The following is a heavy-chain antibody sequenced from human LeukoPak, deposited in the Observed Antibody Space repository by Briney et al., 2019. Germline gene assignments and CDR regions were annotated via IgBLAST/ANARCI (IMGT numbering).Heavy chain of an antibody. CDR2: IYHSGST. Sequence: SETLSLTCTVSGYSISSGYYWGWIRPPPGKGLEWIGSIYHSGSTYYNPSLKSRVTISVDTSKNQFSLKLSSVTAADTTVYYCARERWYLPDYWGQGTLVTASS. V-gene: IGHV4-38-2*02. CDR1: GYSISSGYY. J-gene: IGHJ4*02. D-gene: IGHD2-15*01. CDR3: ARERWYLPDY.